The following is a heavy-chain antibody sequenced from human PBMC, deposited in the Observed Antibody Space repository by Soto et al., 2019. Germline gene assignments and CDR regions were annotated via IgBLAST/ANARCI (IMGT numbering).Heavy chain of an antibody. CDR2: ISAYNGNT. Sequence: ASVKVSCKASGYTFTSYGISWVRQAPGQGLEWMGWISAYNGNTNYAQKLQGRVTMTTDKSTSTAYMELRSLRSEDTAVYYCARSVYYYDSSGYYPTLNYYYGMDVWGQGTTVTVSS. CDR1: GYTFTSYG. J-gene: IGHJ6*02. CDR3: ARSVYYYDSSGYYPTLNYYYGMDV. V-gene: IGHV1-18*01. D-gene: IGHD3-22*01.